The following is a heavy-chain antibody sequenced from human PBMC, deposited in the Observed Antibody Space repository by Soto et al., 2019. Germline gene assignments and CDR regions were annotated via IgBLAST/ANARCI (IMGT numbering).Heavy chain of an antibody. D-gene: IGHD3-10*01. CDR1: GFTLPTYW. CDR3: VRGGHGSGGYLGYD. V-gene: IGHV3-7*03. J-gene: IGHJ4*02. CDR2: IRQDGGAQ. Sequence: PXGALSVTFLASGFTLPTYWKTWGRKAPGKGLQWVANIRQDGGAQYYVDSVKGRFTISRDNPKNSVYLQVDSLRVEETAVYYGVRGGHGSGGYLGYDWGQGILVTVSS.